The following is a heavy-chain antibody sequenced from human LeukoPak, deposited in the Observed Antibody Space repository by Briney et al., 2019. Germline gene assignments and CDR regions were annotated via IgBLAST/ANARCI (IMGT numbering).Heavy chain of an antibody. CDR2: ISYDGSNK. D-gene: IGHD3-10*01. V-gene: IGHV3-30-3*01. Sequence: QPGGSLRLSCAASGFTFSSYAMHWVRQAPGKGLEWVAVISYDGSNKYYADSVKGRFTISRDNSKNTLYLQMNSLRAEDTAVYYCARDLMGFGELLWNWFDPWGQGTLVTVSS. CDR1: GFTFSSYA. CDR3: ARDLMGFGELLWNWFDP. J-gene: IGHJ5*02.